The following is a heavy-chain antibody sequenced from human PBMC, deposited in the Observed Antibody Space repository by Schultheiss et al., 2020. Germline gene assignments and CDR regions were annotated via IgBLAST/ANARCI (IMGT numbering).Heavy chain of an antibody. J-gene: IGHJ4*02. CDR2: INHSGST. CDR1: GGSFSGYY. CDR3: AADPVGGRGY. D-gene: IGHD3-16*01. Sequence: SQTLSLTCAVYGGSFSGYYWSWIRQPPGKGLEWIGEINHSGSTNYNPSLKSRVTISVDTSKNQFSLKLSSVTAADTAVYYCAADPVGGRGYWGQGTLVTVPS. V-gene: IGHV4-34*01.